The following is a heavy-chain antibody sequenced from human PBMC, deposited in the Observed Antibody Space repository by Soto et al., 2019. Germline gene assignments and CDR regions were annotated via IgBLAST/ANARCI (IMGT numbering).Heavy chain of an antibody. Sequence: SETLSLTCAVSGHSISSGFYYWGWVRQPPGKGLEWIGSIYHTESTYYNPSLKSRVTMSVDTSKNQLSLKLSSVTAADTAVYYCARYGYSYSARLFDYSGQGTRATV. CDR2: IYHTEST. CDR1: GHSISSGFYY. J-gene: IGHJ4*02. V-gene: IGHV4-38-2*01. D-gene: IGHD5-18*01. CDR3: ARYGYSYSARLFDY.